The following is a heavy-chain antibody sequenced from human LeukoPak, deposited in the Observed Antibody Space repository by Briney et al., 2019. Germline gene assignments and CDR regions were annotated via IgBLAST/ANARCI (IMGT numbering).Heavy chain of an antibody. CDR2: ISYDGSNK. J-gene: IGHJ4*02. D-gene: IGHD4-17*01. CDR3: AKDPGGIDGDYFDY. CDR1: GFTFSSYG. V-gene: IGHV3-30*18. Sequence: GGSLRLSCAASGFTFSSYGMHWVRQAPGKGLEWVAVISYDGSNKYYADSVKGRFTISRDNSKNTLYLQMNSLRAEDTAVYYCAKDPGGIDGDYFDYWGQGTLVTVSS.